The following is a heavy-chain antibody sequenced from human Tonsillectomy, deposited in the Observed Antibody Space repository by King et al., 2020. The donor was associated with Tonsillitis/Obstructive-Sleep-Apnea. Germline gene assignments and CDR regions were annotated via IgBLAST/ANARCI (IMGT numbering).Heavy chain of an antibody. J-gene: IGHJ3*02. V-gene: IGHV3-7*01. Sequence: VQLVESGGGLVQPGGSLRLSCAASGFTFSSYWMNWVRQAPGKGLEWVANVKQDGSVKYYVDSVKGRFTITRDNVKNSLYLQMNTLRAEDTAVYYCARGERSAFDIWGQGTMVTVSS. CDR3: ARGERSAFDI. CDR2: VKQDGSVK. CDR1: GFTFSSYW.